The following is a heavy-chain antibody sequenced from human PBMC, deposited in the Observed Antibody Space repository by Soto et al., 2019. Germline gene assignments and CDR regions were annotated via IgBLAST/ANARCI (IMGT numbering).Heavy chain of an antibody. CDR1: GFTFSSYE. Sequence: GSLRLSCAASGFTFSSYEMNWVRQAPGKGLEWVSDITSTGSTRYYADSVKGRFTISRDNAKNSLYLQMNSLRAEDTAVYYCTRDASRDSSARGWFDPWGPGTLVTVSS. J-gene: IGHJ5*02. CDR3: TRDASRDSSARGWFDP. V-gene: IGHV3-48*03. CDR2: ITSTGSTR. D-gene: IGHD6-13*01.